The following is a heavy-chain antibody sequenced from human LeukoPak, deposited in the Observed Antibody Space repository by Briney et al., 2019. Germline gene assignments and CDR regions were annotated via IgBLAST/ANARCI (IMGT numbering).Heavy chain of an antibody. J-gene: IGHJ3*02. D-gene: IGHD3-10*01. CDR1: GFTFSGSG. CDR3: AKGGLTRGVFDN. V-gene: IGHV3-30*02. Sequence: GGSLRLSCAASGFTFSGSGMQWVRQAPGKGLEWVAFIEYDGNRKNYANSVKGRFTISRDNSKNTQYLQMNSLGADDTALYYCAKGGLTRGVFDNWGQGTMVTVSS. CDR2: IEYDGNRK.